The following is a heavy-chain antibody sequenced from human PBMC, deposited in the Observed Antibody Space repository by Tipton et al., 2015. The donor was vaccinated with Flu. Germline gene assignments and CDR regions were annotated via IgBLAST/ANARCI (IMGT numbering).Heavy chain of an antibody. CDR2: INPNSGDT. CDR3: AIVRVRPDPSCYGMDV. D-gene: IGHD4/OR15-4a*01. Sequence: QSEAEVKKPGASVKVSCKASGYTFTGYYMHWVRQAPGQGIEWMGWINPNSGDTNYAQKFQGRVTMTRDTSISTAYMELSRLRSDDTAVYYCAIVRVRPDPSCYGMDVWGQVTTVTVSS. J-gene: IGHJ6*02. V-gene: IGHV1-2*02. CDR1: GYTFTGYY.